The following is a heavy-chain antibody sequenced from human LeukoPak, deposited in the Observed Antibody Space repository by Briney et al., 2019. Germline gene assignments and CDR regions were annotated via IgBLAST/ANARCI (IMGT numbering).Heavy chain of an antibody. Sequence: SETLSLTCAVYGGSFSGYYWSWIRQPPGKGLEWIGEINHSGSTNYNPSLKSRVTISVDTSKNQFSLKLSSVTAADTAVYYCARGGVQWLVSWFDPWGQGTPVTVSS. J-gene: IGHJ5*02. D-gene: IGHD6-19*01. V-gene: IGHV4-34*01. CDR3: ARGGVQWLVSWFDP. CDR2: INHSGST. CDR1: GGSFSGYY.